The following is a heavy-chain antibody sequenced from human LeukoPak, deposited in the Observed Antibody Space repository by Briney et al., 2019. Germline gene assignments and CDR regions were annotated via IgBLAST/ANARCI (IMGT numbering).Heavy chain of an antibody. V-gene: IGHV3-21*01. D-gene: IGHD1-26*01. Sequence: GSLRLSCAASGFTFSSYSMNWVRQAPGKGLEWVSSISSSSSYIYYADSVKGRFSISRDNAKNSLYLQMNSLRAEDTAVYYCASWEWELLYYYYMDVWGKGTTVTVSS. CDR1: GFTFSSYS. J-gene: IGHJ6*03. CDR2: ISSSSSYI. CDR3: ASWEWELLYYYYMDV.